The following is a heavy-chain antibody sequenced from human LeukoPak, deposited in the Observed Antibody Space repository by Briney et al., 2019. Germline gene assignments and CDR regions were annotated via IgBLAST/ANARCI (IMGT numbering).Heavy chain of an antibody. CDR1: GASISSYN. D-gene: IGHD3-16*01. J-gene: IGHJ6*03. V-gene: IGHV4-59*08. CDR2: SSESGST. CDR3: ARQDALGKFPPPFYMDV. Sequence: SETLSLTCTVSGASISSYNWNWIRQPPGKGLEWIGYSSESGSTNYNSSLENRVTLSLDTSKNEISLNLRSATVADTAVYYCARQDALGKFPPPFYMDVWGKGTTVIVSS.